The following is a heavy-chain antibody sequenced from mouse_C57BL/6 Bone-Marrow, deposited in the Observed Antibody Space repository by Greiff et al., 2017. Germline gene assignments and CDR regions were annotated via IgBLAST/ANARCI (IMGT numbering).Heavy chain of an antibody. J-gene: IGHJ2*01. CDR1: GYTFTDYY. Sequence: EVQLQQSGPVLVKPGASVKMSCTASGYTFTDYYMNWVKQSHGKSLEWIGVINPYNGGTSYNQTFKGKATLTVDKSSSTAYMELNSLTSEDSAVNYSARGYYYGSSCYFDYWGQGTTLTV. V-gene: IGHV1-19*01. D-gene: IGHD1-1*01. CDR2: INPYNGGT. CDR3: ARGYYYGSSCYFDY.